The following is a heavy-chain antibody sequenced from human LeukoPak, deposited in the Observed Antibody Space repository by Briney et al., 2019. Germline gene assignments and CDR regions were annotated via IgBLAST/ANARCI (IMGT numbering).Heavy chain of an antibody. CDR3: ARTPRGEIYVHWYSDL. D-gene: IGHD3-10*01. J-gene: IGHJ2*01. CDR1: SGPFSGFY. Sequence: SETLSLTCAVYSGPFSGFYWSWIRQPPGKGLEWIGDINHRGSTNHNPSLKSRVTISVDTSKNQFSLKLTSVTAADTAVYYCARTPRGEIYVHWYSDLWGRGTLVTVSS. CDR2: INHRGST. V-gene: IGHV4-34*01.